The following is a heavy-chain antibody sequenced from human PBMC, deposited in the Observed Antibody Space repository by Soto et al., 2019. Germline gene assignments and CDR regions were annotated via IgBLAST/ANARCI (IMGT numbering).Heavy chain of an antibody. D-gene: IGHD6-13*01. J-gene: IGHJ6*02. CDR2: ISSSGDAI. Sequence: EVQLVESGGDLVQPGGSLRLSCAASGFIFSDYTMTWVRQAPGRGLEFVSHISSSGDAIFYAESVKGRFTVSRDNAKNSLYLQMSSLRDDDMAVYFCARDHGGSTWFVGVYYFFGMDVWGQGTAVTVSS. V-gene: IGHV3-48*02. CDR3: ARDHGGSTWFVGVYYFFGMDV. CDR1: GFIFSDYT.